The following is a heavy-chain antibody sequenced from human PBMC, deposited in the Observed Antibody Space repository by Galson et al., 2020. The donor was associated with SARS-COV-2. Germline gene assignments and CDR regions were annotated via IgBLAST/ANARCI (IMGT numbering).Heavy chain of an antibody. CDR1: GFTFRSYA. Sequence: GESLKISCAATGFTFRSYAMSWVRQAPGKGLEWVSVIYSGGSTFYGDSVKGRFTISRDNSKNTLYLQMNSLRAEDTAVYYCAKYDTITTGPRFDYWGQGTLVTVSS. D-gene: IGHD1-1*01. J-gene: IGHJ4*02. CDR3: AKYDTITTGPRFDY. CDR2: IYSGGST. V-gene: IGHV3-23*03.